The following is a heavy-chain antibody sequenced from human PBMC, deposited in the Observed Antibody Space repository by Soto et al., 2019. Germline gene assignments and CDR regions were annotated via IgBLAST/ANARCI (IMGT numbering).Heavy chain of an antibody. J-gene: IGHJ2*01. D-gene: IGHD2-2*02. CDR1: GFTLSAHA. V-gene: IGHV3-23*01. CDR3: AKADGCAAGTCYTGTYWFFDL. Sequence: GESLKISCAASGFTLSAHAMNWFRQAPGRGPEWVSTINSRGDKTFYAGSVKGRFTLSRDDSKNTLFPQMNSLRAEDTAMYYCAKADGCAAGTCYTGTYWFFDLWGRGTLVTVSS. CDR2: INSRGDKT.